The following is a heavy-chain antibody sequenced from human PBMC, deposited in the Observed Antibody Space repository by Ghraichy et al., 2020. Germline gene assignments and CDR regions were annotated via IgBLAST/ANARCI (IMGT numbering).Heavy chain of an antibody. J-gene: IGHJ4*02. CDR1: GFTFDDYG. CDR2: INWNGGST. D-gene: IGHD3-22*01. Sequence: LSLTCAASGFTFDDYGMSWVRQAPGKGLEWVSGINWNGGSTGYADSVKGRFTISRDNAKNSLYLQMNSLRAEDTALYHCARVGGYYYYFDYWGQGTLVTVSS. V-gene: IGHV3-20*01. CDR3: ARVGGYYYYFDY.